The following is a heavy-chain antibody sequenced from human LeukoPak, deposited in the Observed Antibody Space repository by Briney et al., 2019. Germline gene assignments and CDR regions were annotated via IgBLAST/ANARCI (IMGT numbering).Heavy chain of an antibody. CDR3: AREGSDSSGYQDS. D-gene: IGHD3-22*01. CDR1: GYTFTGYY. V-gene: IGHV1-2*02. Sequence: GSVTVSCKASGYTFTGYYMHWVRQAPGQGLEWMGWINPNTGGTNYAQKFQGRVTMTRDTSINTAYMELSRLRSDDTAMYYCAREGSDSSGYQDSWGQGTLVTVSS. CDR2: INPNTGGT. J-gene: IGHJ4*02.